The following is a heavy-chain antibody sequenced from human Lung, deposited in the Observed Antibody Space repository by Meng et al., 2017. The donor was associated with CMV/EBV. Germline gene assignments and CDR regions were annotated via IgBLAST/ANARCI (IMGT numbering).Heavy chain of an antibody. D-gene: IGHD2-21*01. CDR2: INPNSGGT. J-gene: IGHJ5*02. CDR3: AREYCGGDCYSNWFDP. Sequence: YTFTGYYMHWVQQAPGQGLEWMGWINPNSGGTNYAQKFQGRVTMTRDTSISTAYMELSRLRSDDTAVYYCAREYCGGDCYSNWFDPWGQGTLVTVSS. V-gene: IGHV1-2*02. CDR1: YTFTGYY.